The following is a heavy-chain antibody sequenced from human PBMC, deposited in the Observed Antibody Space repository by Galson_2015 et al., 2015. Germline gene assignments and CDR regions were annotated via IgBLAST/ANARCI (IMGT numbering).Heavy chain of an antibody. CDR2: ISGRSTFI. D-gene: IGHD7-27*01. J-gene: IGHJ4*02. CDR3: TRHLGIGSGSPEF. Sequence: SLRLSCAASGFPFSSYTMNWVRQAPGKGLQWDSSISGRSTFIFYSDSVKGRFTISRDNAKNSLSLQMNSLRGDDTAVYYCTRHLGIGSGSPEFWGQGTLVAVSS. V-gene: IGHV3-21*01. CDR1: GFPFSSYT.